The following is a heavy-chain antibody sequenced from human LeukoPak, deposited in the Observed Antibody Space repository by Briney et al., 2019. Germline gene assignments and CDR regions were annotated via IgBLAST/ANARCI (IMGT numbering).Heavy chain of an antibody. J-gene: IGHJ4*02. Sequence: GSLRLSCAASGFTFDDYAMHWVRQAPGKGLEWVSLISGDGGSTYYADSVKGRFTISRDNSKNSLYLQMNSLRTEDTALYYCAKVLGYYDSSGYYQEGGFDYWGQGTLVTVSS. D-gene: IGHD3-22*01. CDR3: AKVLGYYDSSGYYQEGGFDY. CDR1: GFTFDDYA. CDR2: ISGDGGST. V-gene: IGHV3-43*02.